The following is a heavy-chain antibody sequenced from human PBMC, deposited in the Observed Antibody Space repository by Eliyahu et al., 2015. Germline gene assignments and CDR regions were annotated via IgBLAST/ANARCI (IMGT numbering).Heavy chain of an antibody. CDR3: ARRVGEQWLGDFDY. V-gene: IGHV4-34*01. J-gene: IGHJ4*02. Sequence: QVQLQQWGAGLLKPSETLSXXCAVYGGSFXGYYWSWIRQPPGKGLEWIGKINHSGSTNYNPSLKSRVTISVDTSKNQFSLKLSSVTAADTAVYYCARRVGEQWLGDFDYWGQGTLVTVSS. D-gene: IGHD6-19*01. CDR2: INHSGST. CDR1: GGSFXGYY.